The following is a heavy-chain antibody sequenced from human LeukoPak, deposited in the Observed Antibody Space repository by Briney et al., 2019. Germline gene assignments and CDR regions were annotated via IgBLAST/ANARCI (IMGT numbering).Heavy chain of an antibody. V-gene: IGHV3-33*01. J-gene: IGHJ4*02. CDR1: GFTLSSYG. Sequence: GRSLRLSWAASGFTLSSYGMHWVRQAPGKGLEWVGVIWSEGSNKYYADSVKGRFTISRDNSKNTLYLQMNSLRAEDTAVYYCARARVRDLYYFDYWGQGTLVTVSS. D-gene: IGHD3-10*01. CDR2: IWSEGSNK. CDR3: ARARVRDLYYFDY.